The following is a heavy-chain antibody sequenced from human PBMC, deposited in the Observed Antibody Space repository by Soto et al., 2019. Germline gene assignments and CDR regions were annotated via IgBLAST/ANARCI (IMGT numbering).Heavy chain of an antibody. CDR1: GGSISSGGYY. V-gene: IGHV4-31*03. CDR3: ARKTRKYDVAMDF. D-gene: IGHD2-8*01. Sequence: QVQLQESGPGLVKPSQTLSLTCTVSGGSISSGGYYWSWIRQHPGKGLEWIGYIYYSGSTYYNPSVQSRVTISVDTSKNQFSLKLSSVTAADTAGYYCARKTRKYDVAMDFWGKGPTVTVSS. CDR2: IYYSGST. J-gene: IGHJ6*03.